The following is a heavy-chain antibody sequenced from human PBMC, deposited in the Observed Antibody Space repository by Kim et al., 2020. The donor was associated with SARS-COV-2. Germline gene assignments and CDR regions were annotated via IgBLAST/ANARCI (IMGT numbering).Heavy chain of an antibody. D-gene: IGHD2-2*01. J-gene: IGHJ6*03. CDR3: ARVVVVPAPSYYYYMDV. Sequence: LKSRGTLSVDTSKNQFSLKLSSVTAADTAVYYCARVVVVPAPSYYYYMDVWGKGTTVTVSS. V-gene: IGHV4-4*06.